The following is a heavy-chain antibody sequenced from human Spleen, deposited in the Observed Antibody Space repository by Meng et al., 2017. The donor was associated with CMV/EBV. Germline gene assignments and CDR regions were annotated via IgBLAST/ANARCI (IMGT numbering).Heavy chain of an antibody. CDR3: ATGRPYYYDSSGSPPMDV. CDR1: DDSITSSLFY. CDR2: IYSGGNT. D-gene: IGHD3-22*01. J-gene: IGHJ6*02. V-gene: IGHV4-39*07. Sequence: GSLRLSCTVSDDSITSSLFYWGWVRQPPGKGLEWIGSIYSGGNTYYNPSLKRRVTISVEASKNQFSLNLSSVTAADTAVYYCATGRPYYYDSSGSPPMDVWGQGTTVTVSS.